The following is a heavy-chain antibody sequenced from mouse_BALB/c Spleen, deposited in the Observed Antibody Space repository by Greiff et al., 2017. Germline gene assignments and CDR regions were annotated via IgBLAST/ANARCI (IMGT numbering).Heavy chain of an antibody. Sequence: EVQLQQSGAELVRPGALVKLSCKASGFNIKDYYMHWVKQRPEQGLEWIGWIDPENGNTIYDPKFQGKASITADTSSNTAYLQLSSLTSEDTAVYYCARMITTEAYWGQGTSVTVSS. D-gene: IGHD2-4*01. CDR1: GFNIKDYY. CDR3: ARMITTEAY. V-gene: IGHV14-1*02. CDR2: IDPENGNT. J-gene: IGHJ4*01.